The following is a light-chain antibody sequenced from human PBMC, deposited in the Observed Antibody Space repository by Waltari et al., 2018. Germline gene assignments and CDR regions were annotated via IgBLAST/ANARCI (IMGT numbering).Light chain of an antibody. V-gene: IGLV1-44*01. CDR3: ATWDDSLNGQVV. J-gene: IGLJ2*01. CDR1: SSNIGRKP. Sequence: QSVLTQPPSASGTPGQGGTISCSGSSSNIGRKPVTWYQQLPGTAPKLVVYFNNQRPSGVPDRFSGSKSDTSASLAIGGLQSEDEADYYCATWDDSLNGQVVFGGGTKLTVL. CDR2: FNN.